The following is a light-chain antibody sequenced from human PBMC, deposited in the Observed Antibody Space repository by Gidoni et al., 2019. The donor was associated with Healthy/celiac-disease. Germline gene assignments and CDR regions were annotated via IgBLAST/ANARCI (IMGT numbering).Light chain of an antibody. Sequence: SYELTQPTSVYVSPGQTASITCSGDKLGDKYACWYQQKPGQSPVLVIYQDSKRPSVIPERFSGSNSGNTATLTISGTQAMDEADYYCQAWDSSTGVFGGGTKLTVL. J-gene: IGLJ3*02. V-gene: IGLV3-1*01. CDR1: KLGDKY. CDR3: QAWDSSTGV. CDR2: QDS.